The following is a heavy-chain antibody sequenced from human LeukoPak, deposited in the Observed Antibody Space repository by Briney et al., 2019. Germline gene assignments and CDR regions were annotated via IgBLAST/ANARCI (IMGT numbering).Heavy chain of an antibody. D-gene: IGHD5-12*01. V-gene: IGHV4-34*01. CDR2: INHSGST. CDR1: GGSFSGYY. J-gene: IGHJ6*03. CDR3: ARGGYDFWYYYYYMDV. Sequence: SETLSLTCAVYGGSFSGYYWSWIRQPPGKGREWIGEINHSGSTNYNPSLKSRVTISVDTSKNQFSLKLSSVTAADTAVYYCARGGYDFWYYYYYMDVWGKGTTVTVSS.